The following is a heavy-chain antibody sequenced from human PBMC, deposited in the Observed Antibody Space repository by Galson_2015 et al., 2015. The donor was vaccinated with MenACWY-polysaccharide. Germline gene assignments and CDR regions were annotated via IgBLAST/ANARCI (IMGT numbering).Heavy chain of an antibody. V-gene: IGHV3-30*03. CDR1: GFAFDRYG. Sequence: SLRLSCAASGFAFDRYGMHWVRQAPGKGLEWVAVISHDVGNIYYADSVKGRFTISRDISKNGLNWKMNSLRVEDTAIYYCARDRKWLLQGEDDAFDIWGQGTMVTVSS. CDR3: ARDRKWLLQGEDDAFDI. D-gene: IGHD5-12*01. J-gene: IGHJ3*02. CDR2: ISHDVGNI.